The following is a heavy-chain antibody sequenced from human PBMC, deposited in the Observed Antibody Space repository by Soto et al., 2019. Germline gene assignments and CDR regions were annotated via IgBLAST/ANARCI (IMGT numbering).Heavy chain of an antibody. CDR1: GFTFSNNP. J-gene: IGHJ1*01. CDR3: AREDHSSGRAGTFQR. CDR2: ISVDGDRQ. D-gene: IGHD3-22*01. Sequence: QVQLVESGGGVVQPGGSLRLSCAASGFTFSNNPMHWVRQAPGGGLEWVAAISVDGDRQHYANSVNGRFTISRDNSENTLFLQMNTLRTEDTAVFYCAREDHSSGRAGTFQRWGPGTLVTVSS. V-gene: IGHV3-30-3*01.